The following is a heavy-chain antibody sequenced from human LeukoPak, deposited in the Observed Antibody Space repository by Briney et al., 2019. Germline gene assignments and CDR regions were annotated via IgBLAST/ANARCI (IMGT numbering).Heavy chain of an antibody. Sequence: GGSLRLSCAASGFTVSSNYMTWVRQAPGKGLEWVSVLYSGGSTYYADSVKGRFTVSRDNSRNTVFLQMNSLRPEDTALYYCARVYGGEIDYWGQGTQVTVSS. J-gene: IGHJ4*02. CDR2: LYSGGST. V-gene: IGHV3-53*05. CDR3: ARVYGGEIDY. D-gene: IGHD2-8*01. CDR1: GFTVSSNY.